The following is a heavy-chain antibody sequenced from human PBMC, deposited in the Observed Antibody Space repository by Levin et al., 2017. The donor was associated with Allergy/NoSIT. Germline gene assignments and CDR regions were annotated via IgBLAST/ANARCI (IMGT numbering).Heavy chain of an antibody. CDR3: ARHARGGVLIHLDV. Sequence: LGESLKISCKASGYSFTGHWIAWVRQMPGKGLEWVGVIYPGDSDSRYSPSFEGQVSLSVDKSTTTAYLQWSSLKASDTATYFCARHARGGVLIHLDVWGQGTTVTVSS. J-gene: IGHJ6*02. CDR1: GYSFTGHW. CDR2: IYPGDSDS. D-gene: IGHD3-10*01. V-gene: IGHV5-51*01.